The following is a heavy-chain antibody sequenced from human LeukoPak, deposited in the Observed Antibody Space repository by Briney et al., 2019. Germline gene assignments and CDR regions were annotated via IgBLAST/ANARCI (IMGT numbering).Heavy chain of an antibody. D-gene: IGHD6-13*01. Sequence: SETLSLTCSVSGGSIRSYYWNWIRQPAEKGLEWIGHIFSSGSTNYNPSLKSRVTLSVDTSKNQFSLSLNSVAAADTAVYYCARSSSYSTSWFDYWGQGTLVTVS. CDR3: ARSSSYSTSWFDY. J-gene: IGHJ5*01. CDR1: GGSIRSYY. V-gene: IGHV4-4*07. CDR2: IFSSGST.